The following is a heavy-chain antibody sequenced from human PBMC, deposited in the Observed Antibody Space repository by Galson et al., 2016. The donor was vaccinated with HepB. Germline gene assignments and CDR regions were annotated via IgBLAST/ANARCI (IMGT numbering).Heavy chain of an antibody. Sequence: SETLSLTCVVSGGSITSANWWSWVRQPPGEGLEWIGEIFIGGNTHYNPSLDSRVTMSVDKSNNQFSLKLSYVTAADTAGYYCARHLPTPGTRGFDYWGQGTLVTVSS. CDR3: ARHLPTPGTRGFDY. D-gene: IGHD6-13*01. CDR2: IFIGGNT. V-gene: IGHV4-4*02. CDR1: GGSITSANW. J-gene: IGHJ4*02.